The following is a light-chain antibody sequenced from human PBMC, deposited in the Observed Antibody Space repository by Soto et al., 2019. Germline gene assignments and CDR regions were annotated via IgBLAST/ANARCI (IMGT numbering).Light chain of an antibody. Sequence: QSVLTQPPSVSGAPGQRVTISCTGSRSNIGAGYDVHWYQQLPGTAPKLLIYGNNNRPSGVPDRFSGSKSGTSASLAITGLQAEDEADYYCQSYDSNLGVIFGGGTKLTVL. V-gene: IGLV1-40*01. J-gene: IGLJ2*01. CDR2: GNN. CDR3: QSYDSNLGVI. CDR1: RSNIGAGYD.